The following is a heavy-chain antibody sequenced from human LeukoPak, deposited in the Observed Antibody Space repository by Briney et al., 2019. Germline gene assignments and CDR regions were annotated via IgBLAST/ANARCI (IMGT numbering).Heavy chain of an antibody. V-gene: IGHV3-23*01. CDR3: AKVSGSYPDAFDI. Sequence: PGGSLRLSCAASGFIFSSYAMSWVRQAPGKGLEWVSTISGSGGSTYYADSVKGRFTISRDNSKNTVYLQMNSLRAEDTAVYYCAKVSGSYPDAFDIWGQGTMVTVSS. J-gene: IGHJ3*02. CDR1: GFIFSSYA. CDR2: ISGSGGST. D-gene: IGHD1-26*01.